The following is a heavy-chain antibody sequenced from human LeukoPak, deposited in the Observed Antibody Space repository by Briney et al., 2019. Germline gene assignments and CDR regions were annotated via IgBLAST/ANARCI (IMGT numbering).Heavy chain of an antibody. D-gene: IGHD1-26*01. CDR2: IIPVLRKT. CDR1: GYTFSTYT. V-gene: IGHV1-69*08. Sequence: SVKVSCKTSGYTFSTYTINWVRQAPGQGLEWMGRIIPVLRKTNYAQKFQGRVTIAADTSTDTAYMDLTSLRSEDTAVYYCGRGGQFSTGAYFDPGGQGSLVIVSA. CDR3: GRGGQFSTGAYFDP. J-gene: IGHJ4*02.